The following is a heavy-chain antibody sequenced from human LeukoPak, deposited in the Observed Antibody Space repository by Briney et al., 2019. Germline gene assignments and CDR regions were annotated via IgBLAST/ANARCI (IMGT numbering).Heavy chain of an antibody. V-gene: IGHV3-23*01. J-gene: IGHJ6*02. CDR2: ISGSVGST. CDR3: AKYVATVPTHYYYYALDV. D-gene: IGHD4-11*01. CDR1: GFTFSSYA. Sequence: GGSLRLSCAASGFTFSSYAMSWVRQAPGKGLEWVSAISGSVGSTYYADSVKGRFTFSRDNSKNTLYLQMNSLRAEDTAVYYCAKYVATVPTHYYYYALDVWGQGTTVTDSS.